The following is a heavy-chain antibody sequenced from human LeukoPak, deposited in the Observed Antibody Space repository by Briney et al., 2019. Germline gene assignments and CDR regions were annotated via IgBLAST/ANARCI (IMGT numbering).Heavy chain of an antibody. J-gene: IGHJ3*02. CDR2: INHSGST. CDR3: ARSSPYSISWFYQTDAFDI. D-gene: IGHD6-13*01. V-gene: IGHV4-34*01. Sequence: PSETLSLTCAVYGGSFSGYYWSWMRQPPGKGLEWIGEINHSGSTNYNPSLKSRVTISVDTSKNQFSLKLSSVTAADTAVYYCARSSPYSISWFYQTDAFDIWGQGTMVTVSS. CDR1: GGSFSGYY.